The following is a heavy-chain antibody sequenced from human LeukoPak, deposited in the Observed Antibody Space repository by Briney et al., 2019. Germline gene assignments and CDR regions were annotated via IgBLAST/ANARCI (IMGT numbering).Heavy chain of an antibody. Sequence: GGSLRLSCAASGFTFSSYSMNWVRQAPGDGLEWVSSIISSSSYIYYADSVKGRFTISRDNAKNSLYLQMNSLRAEDTAVYYCARDNEGSNYGVFSWYFDYWGQGTLVTVSS. CDR3: ARDNEGSNYGVFSWYFDY. V-gene: IGHV3-21*01. CDR1: GFTFSSYS. J-gene: IGHJ4*02. D-gene: IGHD4-11*01. CDR2: IISSSSYI.